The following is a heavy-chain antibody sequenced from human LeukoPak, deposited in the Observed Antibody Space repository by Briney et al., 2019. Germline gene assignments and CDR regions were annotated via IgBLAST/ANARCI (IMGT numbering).Heavy chain of an antibody. CDR3: AMILVVPAAIWRYFQH. CDR2: IYYSGST. V-gene: IGHV4-39*01. J-gene: IGHJ1*01. Sequence: SETLSLTCTVSGGSISSGSYYWSWIRQPAGKGLEWIGSIYYSGSTYYNPSLKSRVTISVDTSKNQFSLKLSSVTAADTAVYYCAMILVVPAAIWRYFQHWGQGTLVTVSS. CDR1: GGSISSGSYY. D-gene: IGHD2-2*01.